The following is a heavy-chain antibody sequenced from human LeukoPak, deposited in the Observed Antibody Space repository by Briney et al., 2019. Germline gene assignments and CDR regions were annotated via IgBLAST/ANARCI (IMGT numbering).Heavy chain of an antibody. J-gene: IGHJ4*02. CDR2: IYYSGST. CDR1: GGPISSSSYY. Sequence: SETLSLTCSVSGGPISSSSYYWGWIRQPPGKGLEWIGSIYYSGSTYYNPSLKSRVTISVDTSKNQFSLKLSSVTAADTAVYYCARVHSSSWYFDYWGQGTLVTVSS. CDR3: ARVHSSSWYFDY. V-gene: IGHV4-39*07. D-gene: IGHD6-13*01.